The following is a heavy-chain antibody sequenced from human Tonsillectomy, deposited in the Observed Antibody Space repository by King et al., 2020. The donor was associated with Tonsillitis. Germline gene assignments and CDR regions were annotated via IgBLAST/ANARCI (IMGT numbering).Heavy chain of an antibody. Sequence: EVQLQESGGGLVLPGGSLRLSCAASGFTFSSYAMSWVRQAPGKGLEWVSAIAGSGGSTYYADSVKGRFTISRDNSKNTLYLQMSRLRSEDTAVYYCAKVGWESYDFWSGYHHFDIWGQGTMVTVSS. V-gene: IGHV3-23*01. CDR1: GFTFSSYA. CDR2: IAGSGGST. D-gene: IGHD3-3*01. CDR3: AKVGWESYDFWSGYHHFDI. J-gene: IGHJ3*02.